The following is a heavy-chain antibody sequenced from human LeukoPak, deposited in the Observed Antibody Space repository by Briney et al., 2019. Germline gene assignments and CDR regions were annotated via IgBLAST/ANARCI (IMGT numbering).Heavy chain of an antibody. CDR1: GGSISSSNW. Sequence: SETLSLTYAVSGGSISSSNWWSWVRQPPGKGLEWIGEINHSGNTNYNPSLKSRVTMSIDTSKNQFSLNLTSVTAADTAVYYCVRRSKRLRFFDWVDSFDIWSQGTLVTVSS. J-gene: IGHJ3*02. CDR3: VRRSKRLRFFDWVDSFDI. D-gene: IGHD3-9*01. V-gene: IGHV4-4*02. CDR2: INHSGNT.